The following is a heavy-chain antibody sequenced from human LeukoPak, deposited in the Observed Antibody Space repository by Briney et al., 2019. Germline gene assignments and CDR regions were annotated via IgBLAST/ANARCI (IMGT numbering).Heavy chain of an antibody. J-gene: IGHJ4*02. Sequence: EGSLRLSCAASGFTLSTYDMHWVRQAPGKGLEWVAFTRYDGSNKYYADSVKGRFTVSRDNSKNTLYLQMNSLRAEDTAVYYCANMNFDYLDNYWGQGTLVTVSS. CDR3: ANMNFDYLDNY. CDR1: GFTLSTYD. CDR2: TRYDGSNK. V-gene: IGHV3-30*02. D-gene: IGHD3-9*01.